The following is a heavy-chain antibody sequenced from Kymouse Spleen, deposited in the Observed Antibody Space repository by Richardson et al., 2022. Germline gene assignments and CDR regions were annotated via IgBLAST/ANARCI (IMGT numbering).Heavy chain of an antibody. CDR1: GFTFSSYW. V-gene: IGHV3-7*01. Sequence: EVQLVESGGGLVQPGGSLRLSCAASGFTFSSYWMSWVRQAPGKGLEWVANIKQDGSEKYYVDSVKGRFTISRDNAKNSLYLQMNSLRAEDTAVYYCARVTGTGDYYYYGMDVWGQGTTVTVSS. CDR2: IKQDGSEK. CDR3: ARVTGTGDYYYYGMDV. D-gene: IGHD1-20*01,IGHD1-7*01. J-gene: IGHJ6*02.